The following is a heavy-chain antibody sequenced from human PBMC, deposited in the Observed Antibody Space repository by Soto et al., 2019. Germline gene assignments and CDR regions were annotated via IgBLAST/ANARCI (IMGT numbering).Heavy chain of an antibody. V-gene: IGHV3-72*01. CDR1: GFTLSDHF. J-gene: IGHJ3*02. CDR3: ARSGRDGRTWSDDAFDM. CDR2: TRNKAKSYTT. D-gene: IGHD3-10*01. Sequence: EVQLVESGGGLVQPGGSLRLSCVASGFTLSDHFMDWVRQAPGKGLEWVGRTRNKAKSYTTEYAASVKGKFTISRDDSKNSMYLQMYSLKTEDTALYFCARSGRDGRTWSDDAFDMWGPGTMVTVSS.